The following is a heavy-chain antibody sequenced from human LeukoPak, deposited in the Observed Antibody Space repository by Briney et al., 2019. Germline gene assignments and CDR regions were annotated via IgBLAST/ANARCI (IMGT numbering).Heavy chain of an antibody. CDR2: ISGSGGST. J-gene: IGHJ4*02. CDR3: AKDLGIAVRSRAPNDY. D-gene: IGHD6-19*01. CDR1: GFTFSSYA. V-gene: IGHV3-23*01. Sequence: PGGSLRLSCAASGFTFSSYAMSWVRQAPGKGLEWVSAISGSGGSTYYADSVKGRFTISRDNSKNTLYLQMNSLRAEDTAVYYCAKDLGIAVRSRAPNDYWGQGTLVTVS.